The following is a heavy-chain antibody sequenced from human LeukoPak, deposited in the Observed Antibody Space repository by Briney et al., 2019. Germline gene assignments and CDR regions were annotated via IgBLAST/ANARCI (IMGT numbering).Heavy chain of an antibody. CDR1: GFTFSNFG. Sequence: PGGSLRLSCAASGFTFSNFGLNWVPQAPGKGLQWVSFISSTGITKYYADSVRGRFTISRDNTRNSLFLQMSSLRAEDTAVYYCARDLVSGAYTFDTWGQGTVVTVSS. CDR3: ARDLVSGAYTFDT. CDR2: ISSTGITK. D-gene: IGHD3-16*01. V-gene: IGHV3-48*03. J-gene: IGHJ3*02.